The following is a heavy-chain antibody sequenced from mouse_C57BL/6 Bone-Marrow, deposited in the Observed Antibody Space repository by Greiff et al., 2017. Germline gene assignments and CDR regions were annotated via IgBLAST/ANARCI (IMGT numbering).Heavy chain of an antibody. D-gene: IGHD1-1*01. CDR3: ARRGYYYGRSYAMDY. J-gene: IGHJ4*01. CDR2: IYPRDGST. CDR1: GYTFTSYD. Sequence: VQLQQSGPELVKPGASVKLSCKASGYTFTSYDINWVKQRPGQGLEWIGWIYPRDGSTKYNEKFKGKATLTVDTSSSTAYMELHSLTSEDSAVYFCARRGYYYGRSYAMDYWGQGTSVTVSA. V-gene: IGHV1-85*01.